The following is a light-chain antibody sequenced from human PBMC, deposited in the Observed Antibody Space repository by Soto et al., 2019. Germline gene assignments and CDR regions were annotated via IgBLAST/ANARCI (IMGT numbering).Light chain of an antibody. CDR2: AAS. CDR3: QQSYSTPWT. J-gene: IGKJ1*01. V-gene: IGKV1-39*01. Sequence: DIQMTQSPSSLSASVGDRVTITCRASQSLSSYLNWYQQKPGKAPKLLIYAASSLQSGVPSRFSGSGSGTDFTINISSLQPEDFATYYCQQSYSTPWTFGQGTKVEIK. CDR1: QSLSSY.